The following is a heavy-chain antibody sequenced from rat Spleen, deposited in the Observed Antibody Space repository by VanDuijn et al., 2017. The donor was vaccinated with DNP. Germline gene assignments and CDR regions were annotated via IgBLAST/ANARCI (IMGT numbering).Heavy chain of an antibody. D-gene: IGHD1-12*02. CDR2: VQSDGNT. Sequence: QVQLTESGPGLVQPSETLSLTCTVSGFSLTGYSVYWVRQPPGKGLEWMGRVQSDGNTDYNSVLKSRLSISRDTSKSQVFLKMNSVQTEDTAMYFCARSQGYYYDGSYYPFAYWGQGVLVTVSS. CDR3: ARSQGYYYDGSYYPFAY. J-gene: IGHJ2*01. CDR1: GFSLTGYS. V-gene: IGHV2-19*01.